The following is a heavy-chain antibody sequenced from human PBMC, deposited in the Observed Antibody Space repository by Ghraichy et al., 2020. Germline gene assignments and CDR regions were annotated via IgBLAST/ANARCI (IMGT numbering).Heavy chain of an antibody. CDR1: AFTFSSYY. CDR3: VGMRWGFRPY. V-gene: IGHV3-74*01. J-gene: IGHJ4*02. Sequence: GSLRLSCAASAFTFSSYYMHWVRQAPGKGLVWVSRISSDGSSITYADFVKGRFTISRDNAKNTLYLQMNSLRAEDTAVYYCVGMRWGFRPYWGQGALVTVSS. CDR2: ISSDGSSI. D-gene: IGHD7-27*01.